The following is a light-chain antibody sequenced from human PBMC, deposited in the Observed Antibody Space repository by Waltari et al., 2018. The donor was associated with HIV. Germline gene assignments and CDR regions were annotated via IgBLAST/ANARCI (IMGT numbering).Light chain of an antibody. Sequence: QAGLTQPPSVSKGLRQTATLTCTGNTNNVGNQGAAWLQQHQGHPPKPLSYRNNNRPSGISERLSASRSGNTASLTIAELQPDDEADYYCSAWDSSLEAWVFGGGTKLTVL. CDR1: TNNVGNQG. V-gene: IGLV10-54*01. CDR3: SAWDSSLEAWV. J-gene: IGLJ3*02. CDR2: RNN.